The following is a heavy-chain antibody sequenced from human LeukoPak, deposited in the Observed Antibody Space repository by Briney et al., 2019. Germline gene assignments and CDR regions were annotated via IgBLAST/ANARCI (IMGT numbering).Heavy chain of an antibody. V-gene: IGHV4-59*01. J-gene: IGHJ6*04. CDR1: GGSFSGYY. D-gene: IGHD3-10*01. CDR2: IYYSGST. Sequence: SETLSLTCAVYGGSFSGYYWSWIRQPPGKGLEWIGYIYYSGSTNYNPSLKSRVTISVDTSKNQFSLKLSSVTAADTAVYYCARDNLGRGFGELFSGGMDVWGKGTTVTISS. CDR3: ARDNLGRGFGELFSGGMDV.